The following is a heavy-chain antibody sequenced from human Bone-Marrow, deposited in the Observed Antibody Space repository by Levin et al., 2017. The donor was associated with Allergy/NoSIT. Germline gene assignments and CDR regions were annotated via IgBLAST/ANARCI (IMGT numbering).Heavy chain of an antibody. V-gene: IGHV3-48*03. CDR3: AGKPLSSWLYWYFDL. CDR1: GFTFSSYE. J-gene: IGHJ2*01. CDR2: ISGSGNTV. D-gene: IGHD6-19*01. Sequence: GGSLRLSCVVSGFTFSSYEMNWVRQAPGKGLEWISYISGSGNTVYYADSVKGRFTISRDNARNSLYLHMNSLRPEDTAVYYCAGKPLSSWLYWYFDLWGRGTLVTVSS.